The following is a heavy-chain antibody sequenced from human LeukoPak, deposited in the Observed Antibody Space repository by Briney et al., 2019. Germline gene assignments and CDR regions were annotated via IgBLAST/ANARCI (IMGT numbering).Heavy chain of an antibody. V-gene: IGHV3-23*01. J-gene: IGHJ4*02. Sequence: GGSLRLSCAASGFTFSSYAMSWVRQAPGKGLEWVSGISGSGAGTYYADSVTGRFTVSRDNSKNTLYLQMNSLRAADTAAYYCAKEAGYSSGWYDYWGQGTLVTVYS. D-gene: IGHD6-19*01. CDR1: GFTFSSYA. CDR3: AKEAGYSSGWYDY. CDR2: ISGSGAGT.